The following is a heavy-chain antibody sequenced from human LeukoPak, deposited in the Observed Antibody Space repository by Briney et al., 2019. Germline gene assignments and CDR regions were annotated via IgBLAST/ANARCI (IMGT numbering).Heavy chain of an antibody. CDR3: AREGRQDYVYFDY. CDR2: INYSGNT. D-gene: IGHD4-17*01. Sequence: SETLSLTCTVSGDSISSYYWSWIRQPPGKGLEWIGYINYSGNTNYYPSLKSRVTISVDTSKNQFSLRLSSVTAADTAVYYCAREGRQDYVYFDYWGQGTLVTVSS. V-gene: IGHV4-59*01. J-gene: IGHJ4*02. CDR1: GDSISSYY.